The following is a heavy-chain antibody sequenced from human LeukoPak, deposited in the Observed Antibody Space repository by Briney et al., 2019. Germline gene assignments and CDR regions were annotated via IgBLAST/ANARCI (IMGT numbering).Heavy chain of an antibody. CDR2: INPDSGGT. CDR3: ARDHCTTAGCYEHYYNGLDV. J-gene: IGHJ6*02. V-gene: IGHV1-2*02. Sequence: ASVKVSCEASGYTFTSYDINWVRQAPGQGLEWMGWINPDSGGTNYAQNFQGRVTVTRDTSISTVYMELSRLTSGDTAVYYCARDHCTTAGCYEHYYNGLDVWGQGTTVTVSS. D-gene: IGHD1-1*01. CDR1: GYTFTSYD.